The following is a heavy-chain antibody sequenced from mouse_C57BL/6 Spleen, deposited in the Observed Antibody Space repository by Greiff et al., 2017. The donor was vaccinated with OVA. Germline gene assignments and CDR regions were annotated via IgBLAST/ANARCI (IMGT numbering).Heavy chain of an antibody. J-gene: IGHJ2*01. CDR3: ARVMITKRYYFDY. D-gene: IGHD2-4*01. CDR1: GYSITSGYY. CDR2: ISYDGSN. Sequence: EVKLQESGPGLVKPSQSLSLTCSVTGYSITSGYYWNWIRQFPGNKLEWMGYISYDGSNNYNPSLKNRISITRDTSKNQFFLKLNSVTTEDTATYYCARVMITKRYYFDYWGQGTTLTVSS. V-gene: IGHV3-6*01.